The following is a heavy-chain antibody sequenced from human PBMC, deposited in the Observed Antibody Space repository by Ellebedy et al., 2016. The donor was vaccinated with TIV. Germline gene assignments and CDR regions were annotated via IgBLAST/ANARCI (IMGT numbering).Heavy chain of an antibody. CDR1: GLTVSSNY. CDR2: IYSSGDT. Sequence: PGGSLRLSCAVSGLTVSSNYMGWVRQAPGKGLEWVSVIYSSGDTYYADSVKGRFTISRDNSQNTLYLQMNSLRDDDTAIYYCAKDQVGGDGRWVFDIWGQGTMVTVSS. D-gene: IGHD3-16*01. J-gene: IGHJ3*02. V-gene: IGHV3-53*01. CDR3: AKDQVGGDGRWVFDI.